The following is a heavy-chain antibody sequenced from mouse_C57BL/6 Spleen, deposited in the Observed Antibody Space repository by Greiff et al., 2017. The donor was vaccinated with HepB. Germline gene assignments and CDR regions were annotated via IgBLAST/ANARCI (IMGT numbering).Heavy chain of an antibody. CDR2: IDPSDSYT. J-gene: IGHJ3*01. V-gene: IGHV1-69*01. CDR3: ARVSDWFAY. Sequence: VQLQQPGAELVMPGASVKLSCKASGYTFTSYWMHWVKQRPGQGLEWIGEIDPSDSYTNYNQKFKGKSTLTVDKSSSTAYMQLSSLTSEDSAVYYCARVSDWFAYWGQGTLVTVSA. CDR1: GYTFTSYW.